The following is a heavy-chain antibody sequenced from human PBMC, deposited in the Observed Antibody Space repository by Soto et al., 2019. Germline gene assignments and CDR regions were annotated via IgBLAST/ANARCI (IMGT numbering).Heavy chain of an antibody. CDR3: ARDPFTRLRLGELSPLDTAFDI. D-gene: IGHD3-16*02. J-gene: IGHJ3*02. Sequence: GGSLRLSCAASGFTFSSYARHWVRQAPGKGLEWVAVISYDGSNKYYADSVKGRFTISRDNSKNTLYLQMNSLRAEDTAVYYCARDPFTRLRLGELSPLDTAFDIWGQGTMVTVSS. CDR1: GFTFSSYA. V-gene: IGHV3-30-3*01. CDR2: ISYDGSNK.